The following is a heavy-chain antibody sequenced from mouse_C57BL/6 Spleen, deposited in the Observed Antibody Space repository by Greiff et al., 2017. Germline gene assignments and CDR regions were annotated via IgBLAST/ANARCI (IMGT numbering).Heavy chain of an antibody. CDR1: GFTFSSYA. CDR3: ARDQPFDAMDY. Sequence: EVKLMESGGGLVKPGGSLKLSCAASGFTFSSYAMSWVRQTPEKRLEWVATISDGSSYTYYPDNVKGRFTISRDNTKNNLYLQMSHLKSEDTAMYYCARDQPFDAMDYWGQGTSVTVSS. CDR2: ISDGSSYT. D-gene: IGHD6-1*01. V-gene: IGHV5-4*01. J-gene: IGHJ4*01.